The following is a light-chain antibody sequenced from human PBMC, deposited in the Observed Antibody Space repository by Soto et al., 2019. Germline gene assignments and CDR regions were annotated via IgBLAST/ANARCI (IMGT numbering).Light chain of an antibody. Sequence: DIQMTQYTSSLSASVGDRVTITCRASQSISSYLNWYQQKPGKAPKLLIYAASSLQSGVPSRFSGSGSGTDFTLTISSLQPEDFATYYCQQSYSTPPIPFGQVTRLEIK. V-gene: IGKV1-39*01. CDR2: AAS. CDR3: QQSYSTPPIP. CDR1: QSISSY. J-gene: IGKJ5*01.